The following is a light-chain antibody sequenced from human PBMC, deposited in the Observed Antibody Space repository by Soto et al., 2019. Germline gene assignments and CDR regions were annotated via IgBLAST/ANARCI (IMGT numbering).Light chain of an antibody. CDR3: QQGHNAPRT. CDR1: QSISSY. CDR2: DAS. V-gene: IGKV1-39*01. Sequence: DIQMTQSPSSLSASVGDRVTITCRASQSISSYLIWYQQKPGKAPQLLIYDASTLQSGVPSRFSGSGSGTEFTLTISSLQPDDFATYYCQQGHNAPRTFGGGIKVEIK. J-gene: IGKJ4*01.